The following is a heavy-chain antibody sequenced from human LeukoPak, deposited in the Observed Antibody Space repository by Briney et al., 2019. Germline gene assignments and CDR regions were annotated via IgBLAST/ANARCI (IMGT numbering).Heavy chain of an antibody. J-gene: IGHJ4*02. CDR2: MNPNSSNT. V-gene: IGHV1-8*01. CDR1: GYTFTSYD. CDR3: ARGLTYSSSSASFDY. D-gene: IGHD6-6*01. Sequence: ASVKLSCKASGYTFTSYDINWVRQATGQGLEWMGWMNPNSSNTAYAQKFQGRVTMTRNTSISTAYMELSSLRSEDTAVYYCARGLTYSSSSASFDYWGQGTLVTVSS.